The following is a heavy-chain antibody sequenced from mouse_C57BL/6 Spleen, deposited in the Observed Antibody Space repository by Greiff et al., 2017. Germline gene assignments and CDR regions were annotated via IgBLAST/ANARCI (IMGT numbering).Heavy chain of an antibody. CDR2: IYPGSGST. J-gene: IGHJ3*01. D-gene: IGHD1-1*01. V-gene: IGHV1-55*01. Sequence: QVQLQQPGAELVKPGASVKMSCKASGYTFTSYWITWVKQRPGQGLEWIGDIYPGSGSTNYNEKFKSKATVTVDTSSSTAYMQLSSLTSEDSAVYYCARGDYYGSSPFAYWGQGTVVTVSA. CDR1: GYTFTSYW. CDR3: ARGDYYGSSPFAY.